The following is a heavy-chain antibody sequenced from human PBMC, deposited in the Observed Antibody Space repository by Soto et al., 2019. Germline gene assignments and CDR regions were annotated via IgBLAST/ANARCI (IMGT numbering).Heavy chain of an antibody. CDR2: INPHSGGT. J-gene: IGHJ4*02. CDR1: GYTFIDYY. D-gene: IGHD3-9*01. V-gene: IGHV1-2*02. Sequence: QVRLVQSGAEVKKPGASVKVSCKASGYTFIDYYMHWVRQAPGQGLEWMGWINPHSGGTKYAQKVQGRVTMTRDTSTSTADMDLSRLRSDDTAVYYCARERYSRKFDGILYWGQGTLVTVS. CDR3: ARERYSRKFDGILY.